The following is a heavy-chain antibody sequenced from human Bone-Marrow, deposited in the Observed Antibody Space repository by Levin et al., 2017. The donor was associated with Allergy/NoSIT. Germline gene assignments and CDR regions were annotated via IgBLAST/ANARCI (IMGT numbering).Heavy chain of an antibody. CDR3: TRDRLRGHNWFDP. V-gene: IGHV3-21*01. CDR2: ITSSGTSA. CDR1: GFTFSIYN. D-gene: IGHD3-16*01. Sequence: GALRLSCVASGFTFSIYNIHWVRQAPGKGLEWISSITSSGTSAYYADSVKGRFSISRDDAGNSAFLQMTSLRVEDTAVYYCTRDRLRGHNWFDPWGQGTLVTVS. J-gene: IGHJ5*02.